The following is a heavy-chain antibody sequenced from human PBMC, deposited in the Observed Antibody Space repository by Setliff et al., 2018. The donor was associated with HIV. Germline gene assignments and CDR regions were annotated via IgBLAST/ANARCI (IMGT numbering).Heavy chain of an antibody. CDR1: GYSFTSYW. CDR2: IDPSDSYT. Sequence: GESLKISCKGSGYSFTSYWINWVRQMPGKGLEWMGRIDPSDSYTNYNPSFQGHVTISADKSISTAYLQWSSLKASDTAMYYCARSPWAQQLGAFDIWGQGTMVTVSS. D-gene: IGHD6-13*01. CDR3: ARSPWAQQLGAFDI. V-gene: IGHV5-10-1*01. J-gene: IGHJ3*02.